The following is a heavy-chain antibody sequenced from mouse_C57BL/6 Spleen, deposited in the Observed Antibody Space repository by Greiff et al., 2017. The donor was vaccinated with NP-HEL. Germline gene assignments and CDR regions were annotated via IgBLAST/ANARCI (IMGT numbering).Heavy chain of an antibody. CDR1: GYTFTSYW. J-gene: IGHJ4*01. V-gene: IGHV1-52*01. D-gene: IGHD1-1*01. Sequence: VQLQQPGAELVRPGSSVKLSCKASGYTFTSYWMHWVKQRPIQGLEWIGNIDPSDSETHYNQKFKDKATLTVDKSSSTAYMQLSSLTSEDSAVYYCARGAKVVAYLYAMDYWGQGTSVTVSS. CDR3: ARGAKVVAYLYAMDY. CDR2: IDPSDSET.